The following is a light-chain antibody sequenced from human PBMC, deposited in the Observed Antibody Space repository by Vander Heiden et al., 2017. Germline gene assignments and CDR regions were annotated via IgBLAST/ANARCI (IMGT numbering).Light chain of an antibody. CDR2: GAS. Sequence: EIVLTQSPGTLSLSHGERATLSCRASHSVTSNFLAWYQQKLGQAPRLLIYGASSRATGIPDRFSGIGSGTDFTLTISRLEPEDFAVYYCQQYGNSPFTFGPGTKVDIK. CDR3: QQYGNSPFT. J-gene: IGKJ3*01. V-gene: IGKV3-20*01. CDR1: HSVTSNF.